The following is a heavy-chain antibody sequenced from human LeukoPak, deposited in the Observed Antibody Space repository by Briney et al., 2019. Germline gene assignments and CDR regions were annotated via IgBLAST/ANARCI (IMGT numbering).Heavy chain of an antibody. D-gene: IGHD6-6*01. CDR2: IYYSGST. J-gene: IGHJ5*02. CDR3: ARVGIAARPRERFDP. CDR1: GGSISSGDYY. Sequence: SGTLSLTCTVSGGSISSGDYYWSWIRQPPGKGLEWIGYIYYSGSTYYNPSLKSRVTISVDTSKNQFSLKLSSVTAADTAVYYCARVGIAARPRERFDPWGQGTLVTDSS. V-gene: IGHV4-30-4*08.